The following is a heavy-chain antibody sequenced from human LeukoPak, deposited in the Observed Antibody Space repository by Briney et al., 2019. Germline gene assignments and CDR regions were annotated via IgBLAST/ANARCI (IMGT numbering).Heavy chain of an antibody. CDR2: INPSDSDT. D-gene: IGHD1-1*01. CDR3: ARAWNFDY. V-gene: IGHV5-51*01. Sequence: KDGESLKISCKGSGYSFTNYWIAWVRQMPRRGLEWMVIINPSDSDTRYSPSFQGQVTISADKSISTAYLQWSSLKASDSAMYYCARAWNFDYWGQGTLVTVSS. CDR1: GYSFTNYW. J-gene: IGHJ4*02.